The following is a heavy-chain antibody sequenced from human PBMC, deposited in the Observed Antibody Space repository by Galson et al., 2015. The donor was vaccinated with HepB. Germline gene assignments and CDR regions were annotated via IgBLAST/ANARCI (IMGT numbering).Heavy chain of an antibody. CDR1: GYTFTSYA. J-gene: IGHJ4*02. V-gene: IGHV1-3*01. Sequence: SEKVSCKASGYTFTSYAMHWVRQAPGQRLEWMGWINAGNGNTKYSQKFQGSVTITRDTYASTAYMELSSLRSEDTAVYYCARWGSSWYYFDYWGQGTLVTVSS. D-gene: IGHD6-13*01. CDR3: ARWGSSWYYFDY. CDR2: INAGNGNT.